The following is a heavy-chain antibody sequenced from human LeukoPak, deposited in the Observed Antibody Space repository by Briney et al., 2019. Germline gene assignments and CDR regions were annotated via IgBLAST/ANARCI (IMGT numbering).Heavy chain of an antibody. Sequence: GGSLRLSCAASGFTFSGSAMHWVRQASGKGLEWVGRIRSKANSYATAYAASVKGRFTISRDDSKNTAYLQMNSLKTEDTAVYYCTRERAQRGYSYGPDYYYDYMDVWGKGTTVTVSS. CDR3: TRERAQRGYSYGPDYYYDYMDV. CDR2: IRSKANSYAT. J-gene: IGHJ6*03. V-gene: IGHV3-73*01. D-gene: IGHD5-18*01. CDR1: GFTFSGSA.